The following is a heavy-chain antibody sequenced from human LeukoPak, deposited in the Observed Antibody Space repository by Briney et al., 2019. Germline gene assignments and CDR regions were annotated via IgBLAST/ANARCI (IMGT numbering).Heavy chain of an antibody. J-gene: IGHJ5*02. D-gene: IGHD6-19*01. CDR2: TSAYNGNT. CDR1: GYTFTSYG. Sequence: GASVKVSCKASGYTFTSYGINWVRQAPGQGLEWMGWTSAYNGNTNYAQKLQGSVTMTTDTSTSTAYMELRSLRSDDTAVYYCARDSSGWYHYRGFDPWGQGTLVTASS. V-gene: IGHV1-18*01. CDR3: ARDSSGWYHYRGFDP.